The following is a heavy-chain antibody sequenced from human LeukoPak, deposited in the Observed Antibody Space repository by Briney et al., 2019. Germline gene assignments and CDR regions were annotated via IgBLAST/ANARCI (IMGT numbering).Heavy chain of an antibody. CDR3: ALGLVTDY. CDR1: GFTVSSNL. CDR2: IYSGGST. Sequence: GGSLRLSCAASGFTVSSNLMSWVRQAPGKGLEWVSVIYSGGSTYYADSVKGRFTISRDNSENTLYLQMNSLRVEDTAVYYCALGLVTDYWGQGTLVTVSS. J-gene: IGHJ4*02. D-gene: IGHD3-9*01. V-gene: IGHV3-66*01.